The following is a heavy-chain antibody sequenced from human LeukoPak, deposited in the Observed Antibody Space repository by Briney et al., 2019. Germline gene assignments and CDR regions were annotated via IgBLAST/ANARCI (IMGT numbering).Heavy chain of an antibody. D-gene: IGHD2-2*02. J-gene: IGHJ4*02. CDR3: ARDQRFAVPAAIPLDY. CDR2: ISYDGNHK. CDR1: GFTFSQYA. V-gene: IGHV3-30-3*01. Sequence: GGSLRLSCAASGFTFSQYAIHWVRQAPGKGLEWVAVISYDGNHKYYADSVKGRFTISSSRDNSKNTLYLQMNSLRTEDTAVYYCARDQRFAVPAAIPLDYWGQGTLVTVSS.